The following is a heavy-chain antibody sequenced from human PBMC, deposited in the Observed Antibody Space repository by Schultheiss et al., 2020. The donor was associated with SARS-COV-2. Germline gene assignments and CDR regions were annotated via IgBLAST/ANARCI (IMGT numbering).Heavy chain of an antibody. V-gene: IGHV4-59*12. CDR3: ARGSYRWGSYYYFDY. CDR1: GGSISSYY. D-gene: IGHD2-8*02. CDR2: IYHSGST. Sequence: SETLSLTCTVSGGSISSYYWSWIRQPPGKGLEWIGYIYHSGSTNYNPSLKSRVTISVDTSKNQFSLKLSSVTAADTAVYYCARGSYRWGSYYYFDYWGQGTLVTVSS. J-gene: IGHJ4*02.